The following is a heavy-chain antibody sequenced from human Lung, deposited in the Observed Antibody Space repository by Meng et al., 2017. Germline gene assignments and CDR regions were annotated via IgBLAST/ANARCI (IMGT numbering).Heavy chain of an antibody. CDR1: GGSISSSNYY. J-gene: IGHJ2*01. CDR3: ARGQKGYFDL. Sequence: LQESGPGLVKTSQTLYLTCTVSGGSISSSNYYWSWIRQPPGKGLEWSGHIYNSGSTYYNPSLKSRITISVDTSKNQFSLKLSSVTAADTAVYYCARGQKGYFDLWGRGTLVTVSS. CDR2: IYNSGST. V-gene: IGHV4-30-4*01.